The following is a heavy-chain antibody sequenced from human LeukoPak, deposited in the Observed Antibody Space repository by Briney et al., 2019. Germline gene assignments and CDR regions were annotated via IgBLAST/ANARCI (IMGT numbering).Heavy chain of an antibody. V-gene: IGHV3-21*01. Sequence: GGSLRLSCAASGFTFSSYSMNWVRQAPGKGLEWVSSISSNSSYIYYADSVKGRFTISRDNAKNSLYLQMNSLRAEDTAVYYCARKDRSGWLFDYWGQGTLVTVSS. CDR1: GFTFSSYS. J-gene: IGHJ4*02. CDR3: ARKDRSGWLFDY. D-gene: IGHD6-19*01. CDR2: ISSNSSYI.